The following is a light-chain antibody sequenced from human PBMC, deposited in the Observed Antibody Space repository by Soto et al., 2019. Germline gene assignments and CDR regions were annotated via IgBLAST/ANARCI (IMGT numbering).Light chain of an antibody. CDR2: TAS. CDR1: QSINTC. CDR3: QQHESYPLT. Sequence: DIQMTQSPSTLSVSVGDRVTISCRASQSINTCLAWYQQKPGKAPRLLIYTASSLESGVPSRFSGSGSGTEFILTISSLQPDDFANYYCQQHESYPLTFGQGTKVEIK. V-gene: IGKV1-5*03. J-gene: IGKJ1*01.